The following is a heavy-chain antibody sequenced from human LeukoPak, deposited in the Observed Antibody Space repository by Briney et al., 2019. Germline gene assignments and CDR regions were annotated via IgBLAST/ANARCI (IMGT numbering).Heavy chain of an antibody. CDR2: TSAYNGNT. J-gene: IGHJ6*03. CDR3: ARVGVFNYYYYYMDV. CDR1: GYTFTSYV. V-gene: IGHV1-18*01. Sequence: GASVKVSCKASGYTFTSYVISWVRQAPGQGLEWMGWTSAYNGNTNYAQKFQGRVTMTRDTSISTAYMELSRLRSDDTAVYYCARVGVFNYYYYYMDVWGKGTTVTVSS. D-gene: IGHD2-8*01.